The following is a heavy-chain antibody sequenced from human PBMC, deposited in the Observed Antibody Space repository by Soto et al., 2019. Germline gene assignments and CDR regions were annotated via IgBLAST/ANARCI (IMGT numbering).Heavy chain of an antibody. CDR2: IRSKANSYAT. CDR3: MTTVTTGDY. CDR1: GFTFSGSA. D-gene: IGHD4-4*01. V-gene: IGHV3-73*02. Sequence: EVQLVESGGGLVQPGGSLKLSCAASGFTFSGSAMHWVRQASGKGLEWVGRIRSKANSYATAYAASVKGRFTISRDDSKNTAYLQMISLKTEDTAVYYCMTTVTTGDYWGQGTLVTVSS. J-gene: IGHJ4*02.